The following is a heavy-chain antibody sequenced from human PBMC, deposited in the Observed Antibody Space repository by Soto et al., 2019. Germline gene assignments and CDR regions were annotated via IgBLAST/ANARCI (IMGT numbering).Heavy chain of an antibody. D-gene: IGHD3-22*01. V-gene: IGHV3-64D*06. J-gene: IGHJ4*02. CDR3: VKGEYYYDSSGYYPFDY. CDR1: GFTFSSYA. Sequence: PGGSLRLSCSASGFTFSSYAMHWVRQAPGKGLEYVSSISTNGGSTHYADSVKGRFTISRDNSKNTQYLQMSSLRADDTVVYYCVKGEYYYDSSGYYPFDYWGQGTLVTVSS. CDR2: ISTNGGST.